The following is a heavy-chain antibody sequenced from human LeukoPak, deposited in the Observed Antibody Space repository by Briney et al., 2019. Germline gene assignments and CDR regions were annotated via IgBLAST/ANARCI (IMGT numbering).Heavy chain of an antibody. CDR2: ISAYNGNT. D-gene: IGHD6-6*01. CDR3: ARTPRTSMTYLGVY. CDR1: GYTFTSHG. V-gene: IGHV1-18*01. Sequence: ASVKVSCKASGYTFTSHGISWVRQAPGQGLEWMGWISAYNGNTNYAQKLQGRVTMTTDTSTSTAYMELRSLRSDDTAVYYCARTPRTSMTYLGVYWGQGTLVTVSS. J-gene: IGHJ4*02.